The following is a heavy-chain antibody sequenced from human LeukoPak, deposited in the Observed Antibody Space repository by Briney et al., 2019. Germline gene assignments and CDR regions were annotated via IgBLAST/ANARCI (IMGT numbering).Heavy chain of an antibody. J-gene: IGHJ4*02. CDR2: ISTYNGYT. CDR3: ARADNGAREGFDY. D-gene: IGHD1-1*01. CDR1: GYTITDSYS. Sequence: GASVKVSCKASGYTITDSYSITWVRQAPGQGLEWMGYISTYNGYTNYAQNLQGRVPMTTDTSTNTAYMELRSLRSDDTAVYYCARADNGAREGFDYWGQGTLVTVSS. V-gene: IGHV1-18*01.